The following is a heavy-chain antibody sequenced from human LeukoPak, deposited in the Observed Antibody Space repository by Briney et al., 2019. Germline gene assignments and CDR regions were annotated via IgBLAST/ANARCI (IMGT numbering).Heavy chain of an antibody. V-gene: IGHV4-61*02. J-gene: IGHJ3*02. CDR3: ARALDNMLTGYAFDI. CDR2: VYASGNS. CDR1: GGSISSDAYY. Sequence: PSETLSLTCTVSGGSISSDAYYWSWIRQTAGKGLEWIGRVYASGNSKSNPSLKSRVTISMNTSKNQFSLRLTSVTPPHTAVYYCARALDNMLTGYAFDIWGQGAMVTVSS. D-gene: IGHD3-9*01.